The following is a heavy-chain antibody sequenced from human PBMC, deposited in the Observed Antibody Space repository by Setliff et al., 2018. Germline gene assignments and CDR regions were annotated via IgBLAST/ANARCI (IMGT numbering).Heavy chain of an antibody. D-gene: IGHD3-22*01. J-gene: IGHJ4*02. Sequence: GASVKVSCKASGYTFTGYYMHWVRQAPGQGLEWMGWINPNSGGTNYAQKFQGWVTMTRDTSISTAYMELSRLRSDDTAVYYCARGEATIVEQTDFDYWGQGALVTVSS. CDR3: ARGEATIVEQTDFDY. V-gene: IGHV1-2*04. CDR1: GYTFTGYY. CDR2: INPNSGGT.